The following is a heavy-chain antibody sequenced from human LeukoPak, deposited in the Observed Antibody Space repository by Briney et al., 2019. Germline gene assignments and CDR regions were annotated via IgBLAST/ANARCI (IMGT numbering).Heavy chain of an antibody. CDR2: IYTSGGT. V-gene: IGHV4-61*02. D-gene: IGHD4-11*01. CDR1: GGSISSGSYY. CDR3: ARECYSNYGYYMDV. J-gene: IGHJ6*03. Sequence: PSETLSLTCTVSGGSISSGSYYWSWIRQPAGKGLEWIGRIYTSGGTNYNPSLKSRVTISVDTSKNQFSLKLSSVTAADTAVYCCARECYSNYGYYMDVWGKGTTVTVSS.